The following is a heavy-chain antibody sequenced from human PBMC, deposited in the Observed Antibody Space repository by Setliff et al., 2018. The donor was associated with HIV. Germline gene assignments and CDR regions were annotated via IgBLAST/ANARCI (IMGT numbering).Heavy chain of an antibody. CDR1: GGSMNIHY. CDR3: ARHTIGVATWSDGFDF. J-gene: IGHJ4*02. Sequence: LSLTCTVSGGSMNIHYWSWIRQPPGKGLEWIGSIYYSGSTNYNPSHKSRVTISVDTSKNQFSLKLSSVTAADTAVYYCARHTIGVATWSDGFDFWGQGRLVTVSS. D-gene: IGHD6-19*01. V-gene: IGHV4-59*11. CDR2: IYYSGST.